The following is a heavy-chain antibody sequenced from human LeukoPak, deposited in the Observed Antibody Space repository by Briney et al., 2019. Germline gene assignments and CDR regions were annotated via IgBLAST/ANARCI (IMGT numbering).Heavy chain of an antibody. D-gene: IGHD6-19*01. Sequence: PGGSLRLSCAASGFTFSSHSMNWVRQAPGKGLEWVSSISSSSSYIYYADSVKGRFTISRDNAKNSLYLQMNSLRAEDTAVYYCARDYGQQWLVRGFDYWGQGTLVTVSS. CDR3: ARDYGQQWLVRGFDY. CDR2: ISSSSSYI. J-gene: IGHJ4*02. CDR1: GFTFSSHS. V-gene: IGHV3-21*01.